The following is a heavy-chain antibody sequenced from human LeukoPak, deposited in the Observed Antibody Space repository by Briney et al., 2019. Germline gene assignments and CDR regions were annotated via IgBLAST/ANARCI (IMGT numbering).Heavy chain of an antibody. Sequence: SGPTLVKPTQTLTLTCTFSGFSLSTNGMCVSWIRQPPGRALEWLARIDWDDDKYYSTSLKTRLTISKDASKNQVVLTMTNMDPVDTATYYCARIGYYGSSGYSYFDYWGQGTLVTVSS. J-gene: IGHJ4*02. CDR2: IDWDDDK. CDR1: GFSLSTNGMC. CDR3: ARIGYYGSSGYSYFDY. D-gene: IGHD3-22*01. V-gene: IGHV2-70*11.